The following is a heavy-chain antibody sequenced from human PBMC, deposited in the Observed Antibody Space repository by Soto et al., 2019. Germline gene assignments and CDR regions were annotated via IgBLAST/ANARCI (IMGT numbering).Heavy chain of an antibody. D-gene: IGHD2-2*02. CDR2: IYHSGST. CDR1: GGSISSSNW. J-gene: IGHJ5*02. V-gene: IGHV4-4*02. CDR3: ARAVYCSSTSCYKDSNWFDP. Sequence: PSETLSLTCAVSGGSISSSNWWSWVRQPPGKGLEWIGEIYHSGSTNYNPSLKSRVTISVDKSKNQFSLKLSSVTAADTAVYYCARAVYCSSTSCYKDSNWFDPWGQGTLVTVSS.